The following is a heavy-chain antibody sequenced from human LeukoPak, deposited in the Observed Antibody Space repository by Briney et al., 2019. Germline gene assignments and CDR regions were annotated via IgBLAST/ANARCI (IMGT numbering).Heavy chain of an antibody. D-gene: IGHD3-3*01. CDR2: IRYDGSNK. Sequence: GGSLRLSCAASGFTFSSYGMHWVRQAPGKGLEWVAFIRYDGSNKYYADSVKGRFTISGDNSKNTLYLQMNSLRAEDTAVYYCAIPLFGYFDYWGQGTLVTVSS. J-gene: IGHJ4*02. CDR1: GFTFSSYG. CDR3: AIPLFGYFDY. V-gene: IGHV3-30*02.